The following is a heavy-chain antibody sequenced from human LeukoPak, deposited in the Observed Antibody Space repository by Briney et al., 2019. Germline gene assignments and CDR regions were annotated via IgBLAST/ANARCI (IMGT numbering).Heavy chain of an antibody. Sequence: GGSLRLSCAASGFTFSSYAMSWVRQAPGKGLEWVSAISGSGGSTYYADSVKGRFTISRDNSKNTLYLQMNSLRAEDTAVYYCYYYDSSGYYFAVDYWGRGTLVTVSS. V-gene: IGHV3-23*01. J-gene: IGHJ4*02. CDR3: YYYDSSGYYFAVDY. D-gene: IGHD3-22*01. CDR1: GFTFSSYA. CDR2: ISGSGGST.